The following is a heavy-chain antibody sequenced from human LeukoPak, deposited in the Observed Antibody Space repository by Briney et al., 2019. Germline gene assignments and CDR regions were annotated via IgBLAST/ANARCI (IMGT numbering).Heavy chain of an antibody. D-gene: IGHD3-10*01. CDR1: VLTVSSIY. Sequence: GGSLRLSCAAPVLTVSSIYMSWDRQAPGKGLEWVSIIYSSGNTYYADSVKGRVTISRDNSKNTLYLQMNSLRAEGTAVYYCVRAGSGWFGGLHWGQGTLVTVSS. CDR2: IYSSGNT. V-gene: IGHV3-53*01. CDR3: VRAGSGWFGGLH. J-gene: IGHJ4*02.